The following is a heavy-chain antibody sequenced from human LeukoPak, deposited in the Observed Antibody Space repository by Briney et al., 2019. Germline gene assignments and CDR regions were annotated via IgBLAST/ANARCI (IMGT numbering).Heavy chain of an antibody. CDR3: ASGYYDSSGYYQSRYYYYMDV. CDR1: GYTFTSYY. CDR2: INTSSGST. J-gene: IGHJ6*03. V-gene: IGHV1-46*01. D-gene: IGHD3-22*01. Sequence: ASVKVSCKASGYTFTSYYMHWVRQPPGQGPEWMGIINTSSGSTSYAQKFQGRVTMTRDMSTSTVYMELSSMRSEDTAVYYCASGYYDSSGYYQSRYYYYMDVWGKGTTVTVSS.